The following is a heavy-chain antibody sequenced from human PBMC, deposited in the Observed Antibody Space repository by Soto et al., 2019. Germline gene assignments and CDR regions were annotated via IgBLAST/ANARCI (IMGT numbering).Heavy chain of an antibody. Sequence: SETLSLTCTVSGDSMSSSNWWNWVRQPPGKGLEWIGEAHHSGSTNYNPSLKSRVTMSVDRSKHLFSLKLASVTAADTAVYYCARDSFAYIRSWYYYGMDVWGQGTTVTVPS. CDR1: GDSMSSSNW. D-gene: IGHD6-13*01. CDR3: ARDSFAYIRSWYYYGMDV. CDR2: AHHSGST. J-gene: IGHJ6*02. V-gene: IGHV4-4*02.